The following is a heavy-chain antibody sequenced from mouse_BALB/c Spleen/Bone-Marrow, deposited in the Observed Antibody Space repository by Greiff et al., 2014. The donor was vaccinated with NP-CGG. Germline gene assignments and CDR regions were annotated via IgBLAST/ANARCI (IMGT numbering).Heavy chain of an antibody. V-gene: IGHV5-17*02. CDR2: ISSGSTTN. D-gene: IGHD1-3*01. Sequence: DVQLVESGGGLVQPGGSRKLSCTASGFTFSSFGMHWVRQAPEKGLEWVAYISSGSTTNYYADTVKGRFTISRDDPKNTLFLQMTSLRSEDTAMYYCARFKWGPIDYWGQGTSVTVSA. CDR3: ARFKWGPIDY. CDR1: GFTFSSFG. J-gene: IGHJ4*01.